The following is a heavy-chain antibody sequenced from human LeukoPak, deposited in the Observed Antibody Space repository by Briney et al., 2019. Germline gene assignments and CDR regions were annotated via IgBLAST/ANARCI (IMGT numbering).Heavy chain of an antibody. V-gene: IGHV3-30*03. Sequence: GRSLRLSCAASGFSFSSYGMHWVRLAPGKGLEWVAVISYDGSNKYYADSVKGRFTISRDNSKNTLYLQMNSLRAEDTAVYYCARGSPSYYDYVWGSYRHPFDYWGQGTLVTVSS. CDR2: ISYDGSNK. CDR3: ARGSPSYYDYVWGSYRHPFDY. D-gene: IGHD3-16*02. CDR1: GFSFSSYG. J-gene: IGHJ4*02.